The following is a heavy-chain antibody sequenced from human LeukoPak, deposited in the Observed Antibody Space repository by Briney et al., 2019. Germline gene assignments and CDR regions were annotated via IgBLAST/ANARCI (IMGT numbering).Heavy chain of an antibody. Sequence: SETLSLTCTVSGGSLSSYYWSWIRQPPGKGLEWIGYIYYSGSTNYNPSLKSRVTVSVDTSKNQFSLKLSSVTAADTAVYYCARVAIVVVPAATYYYYYMDVWGKGTTVTVSS. J-gene: IGHJ6*03. CDR3: ARVAIVVVPAATYYYYYMDV. CDR2: IYYSGST. V-gene: IGHV4-59*01. D-gene: IGHD2-2*01. CDR1: GGSLSSYY.